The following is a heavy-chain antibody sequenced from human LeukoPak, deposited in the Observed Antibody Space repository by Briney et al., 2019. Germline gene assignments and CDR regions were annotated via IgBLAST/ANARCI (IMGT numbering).Heavy chain of an antibody. CDR3: ARIVTTVTTRYFQH. CDR1: GFTVSSNY. D-gene: IGHD4-17*01. V-gene: IGHV3-53*01. J-gene: IGHJ1*01. Sequence: PGGSLRLSCAASGFTVSSNYMSCVRQAPGKGLEWVSVIYSGGSTYYADSVKGRFTISRDNSKNTLYLQMNSLRAEDTAVYYCARIVTTVTTRYFQHWGQGTLVTVSS. CDR2: IYSGGST.